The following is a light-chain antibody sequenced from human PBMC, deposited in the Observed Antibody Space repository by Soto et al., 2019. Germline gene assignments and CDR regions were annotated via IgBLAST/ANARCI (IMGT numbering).Light chain of an antibody. V-gene: IGLV2-8*01. Sequence: QSVLTQPPSASGSPGQSVTISCTGTSSDVGAYNYVSWYQQHPGKAPKLIIYEVTKWPSGVPDRFSGSKSGNTASLTVSGLQAEDEADYYCSSYAGSNNKVFGGGTKLTVL. CDR2: EVT. J-gene: IGLJ2*01. CDR1: SSDVGAYNY. CDR3: SSYAGSNNKV.